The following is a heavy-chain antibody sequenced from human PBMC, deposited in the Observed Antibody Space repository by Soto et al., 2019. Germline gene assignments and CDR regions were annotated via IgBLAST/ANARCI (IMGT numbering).Heavy chain of an antibody. CDR3: AKDFDY. CDR2: ISYDGSNK. V-gene: IGHV3-30*18. CDR1: GFTFSSYG. J-gene: IGHJ4*02. Sequence: GGSLRLSCAASGFTFSSYGMHWVRQAPGKGLEWVAVISYDGSNKYYADSVKGRFTISRDNSKNTLYLQMNSLRAEDTAMYYCAKDFDYWGQGTLVTV.